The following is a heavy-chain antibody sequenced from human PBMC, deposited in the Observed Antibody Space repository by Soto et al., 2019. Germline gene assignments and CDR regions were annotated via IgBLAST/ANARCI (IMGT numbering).Heavy chain of an antibody. CDR2: IHYSGST. Sequence: SETLSLTCTVSGGSISSGAYYWSWIRQHPGKGLEWIGYIHYSGSTYYNPSLKSRVTISLDTSKNQLSLKLSSVTAADTAVFYCARQSSDYRLDYWGQGTLVTVSS. J-gene: IGHJ4*02. CDR3: ARQSSDYRLDY. V-gene: IGHV4-31*03. D-gene: IGHD5-12*01. CDR1: GGSISSGAYY.